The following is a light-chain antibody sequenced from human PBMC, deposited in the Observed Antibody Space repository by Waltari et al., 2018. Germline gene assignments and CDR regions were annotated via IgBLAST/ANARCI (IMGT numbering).Light chain of an antibody. CDR1: RTVSTS. V-gene: IGKV1-39*01. J-gene: IGKJ3*01. CDR3: QQSYNSIRS. Sequence: DIQLTQSPSSLSASVGDRVTITCRASRTVSTSLNWYQHRPGKAPKLLIYAASSVQSGVPSRFSCSGSGTDFSLTITDLQPEDFATYYCQQSYNSIRSFGPGTKV. CDR2: AAS.